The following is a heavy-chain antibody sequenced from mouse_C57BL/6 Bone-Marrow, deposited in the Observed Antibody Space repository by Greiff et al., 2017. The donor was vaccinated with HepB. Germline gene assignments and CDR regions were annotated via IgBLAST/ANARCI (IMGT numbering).Heavy chain of an antibody. Sequence: QVQLQQPGAELVMPGASVKLSCKASGYTFTSYWMHWVKQRPGQGLEWIGEIDPSDSYTNYNQKFKGKATLTVDTSSSTAYMQLSSLTSEDSAVYYCAREDSRAYWGQGTLVTVSA. CDR2: IDPSDSYT. CDR3: AREDSRAY. D-gene: IGHD1-1*01. V-gene: IGHV1-69*01. J-gene: IGHJ3*01. CDR1: GYTFTSYW.